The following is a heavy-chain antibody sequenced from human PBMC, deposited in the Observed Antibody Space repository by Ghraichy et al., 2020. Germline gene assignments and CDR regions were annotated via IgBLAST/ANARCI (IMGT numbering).Heavy chain of an antibody. CDR1: GFTFSDYY. Sequence: GGSLRLSCAASGFTFSDYYMSWIRQAPGKGLEWVAYISSSGSTIYYADSVKGRFTISRDNAKNSLHLQMNSLRAEDTAVYYCATHNYDIWTGYYLYFDYWGQGTLVTVSS. CDR3: ATHNYDIWTGYYLYFDY. J-gene: IGHJ4*02. CDR2: ISSSGSTI. D-gene: IGHD3-9*01. V-gene: IGHV3-11*01.